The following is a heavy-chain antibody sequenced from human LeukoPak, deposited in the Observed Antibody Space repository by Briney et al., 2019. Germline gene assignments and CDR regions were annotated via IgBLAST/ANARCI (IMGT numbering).Heavy chain of an antibody. D-gene: IGHD3-22*01. CDR1: GFTFNTYT. J-gene: IGHJ4*02. V-gene: IGHV3-21*01. CDR2: IGRTSTDK. CDR3: GGGDSREY. Sequence: GGSLRLSCAASGFTFNTYTMNWVRQAPGKGLEWVSSIGRTSTDKYYADSVRGRFTISRDNAENSLYVQMTSLRAEDTAVYYCGGGDSREYWGQGTLVTVSS.